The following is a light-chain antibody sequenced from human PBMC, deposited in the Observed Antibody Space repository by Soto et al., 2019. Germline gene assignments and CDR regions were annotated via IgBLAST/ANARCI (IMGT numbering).Light chain of an antibody. V-gene: IGLV2-14*03. Sequence: QSALTQPASVSGSPGQSITISCTGTSSDVGTYNYVSWYQQHPGKAPKLMIFDVSSRPSGVSNRFSGSKSGNTASLTISGLQAEDEADYYCSSYTTSSTVVFGGGTQL. J-gene: IGLJ2*01. CDR2: DVS. CDR3: SSYTTSSTVV. CDR1: SSDVGTYNY.